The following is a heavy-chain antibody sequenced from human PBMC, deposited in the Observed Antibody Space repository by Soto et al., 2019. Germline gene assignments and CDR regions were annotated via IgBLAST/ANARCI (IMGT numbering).Heavy chain of an antibody. CDR3: TTGLRIVGATIDYYYYYGMDV. CDR2: IRSRSNGYAT. V-gene: IGHV3-73*01. D-gene: IGHD1-26*01. J-gene: IGHJ6*02. CDR1: GFTLSGSV. Sequence: PGGSLRLSCAASGFTLSGSVIYWVRQPSGKGLEWVGRIRSRSNGYATAYAASVRGRFTISRDDSKNTAYLQMNSLKTEDTAVYYCTTGLRIVGATIDYYYYYGMDVWGQGTTVTVSS.